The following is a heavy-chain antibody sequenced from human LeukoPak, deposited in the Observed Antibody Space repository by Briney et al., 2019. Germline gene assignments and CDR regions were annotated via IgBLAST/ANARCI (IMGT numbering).Heavy chain of an antibody. D-gene: IGHD3-9*01. CDR2: ISYSGST. CDR1: GHSFSSDDFY. V-gene: IGHV4-30-4*01. Sequence: SETLSLTCTVSGHSFSSDDFYWSWIRQPPGKGLEWLGYISYSGSTSYNPSLKSRVTISVDTSKNQFSLKLFSVTAADTAVYYCARRRTGYLSYYFDSWGQGVLVTVSS. J-gene: IGHJ4*02. CDR3: ARRRTGYLSYYFDS.